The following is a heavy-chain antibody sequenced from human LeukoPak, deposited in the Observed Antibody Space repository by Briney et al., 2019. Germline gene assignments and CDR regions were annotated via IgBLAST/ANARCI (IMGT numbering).Heavy chain of an antibody. V-gene: IGHV3-11*04. J-gene: IGHJ4*02. CDR1: GFTFSDYY. D-gene: IGHD6-13*01. CDR2: ISSSGSTI. CDR3: ARGIAAADFDY. Sequence: GGSLRLSCAASGFTFSDYYMSWIRQAPGKGLEWVSYISSSGSTIYYADSAKGRFTISRDNAKNSLYPQMNSLRAEDTAVYYCARGIAAADFDYWGQGTLVTVSS.